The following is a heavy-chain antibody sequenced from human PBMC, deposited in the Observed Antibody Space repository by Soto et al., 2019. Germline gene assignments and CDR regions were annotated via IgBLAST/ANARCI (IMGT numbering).Heavy chain of an antibody. CDR3: ARHDPGGYFRH. Sequence: ASETLSLTCTVSGGSISSGGYYWSWIRQHPGKGLEWIGYIYYSGSTYYNPSLKSRVTISVDTSKNQFSLKLSSVTAADTAVYYCARHDPGGYFRHWGQGTLVTVSS. D-gene: IGHD3-16*01. CDR1: GGSISSGGYY. J-gene: IGHJ1*01. CDR2: IYYSGST. V-gene: IGHV4-31*03.